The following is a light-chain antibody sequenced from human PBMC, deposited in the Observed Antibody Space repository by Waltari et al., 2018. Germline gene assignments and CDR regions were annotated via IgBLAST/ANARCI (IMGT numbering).Light chain of an antibody. Sequence: SYELSQPASVSVSPGQTARITCSGEHVGHKFVSWYQQKPGQSPVVVIYDVKKRPSGLPERFSGSNSGNTAALTISGTQAMDEAEYYCQTWAGTTAVFGGGTKLTVL. CDR1: HVGHKF. J-gene: IGLJ3*02. V-gene: IGLV3-1*01. CDR2: DVK. CDR3: QTWAGTTAV.